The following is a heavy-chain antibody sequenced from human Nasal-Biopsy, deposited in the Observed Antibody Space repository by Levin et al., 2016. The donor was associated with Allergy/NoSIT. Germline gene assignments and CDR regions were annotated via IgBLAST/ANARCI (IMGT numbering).Heavy chain of an antibody. J-gene: IGHJ4*02. CDR1: RFSFNTYT. V-gene: IGHV3-30*09. CDR2: LSYDGSNE. CDR3: ARGTTNHYFDY. D-gene: IGHD2-8*01. Sequence: GGSLRLSCAASRFSFNTYTMHWVRQAPGKGLEWVAALSYDGSNEFYADSVKGRFAISRDNSKDTLYLQMDSLRADDTAVYYCARGTTNHYFDYWGQGTLVTVSS.